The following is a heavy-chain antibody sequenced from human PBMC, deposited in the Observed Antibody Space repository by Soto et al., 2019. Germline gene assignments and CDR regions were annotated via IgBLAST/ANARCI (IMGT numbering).Heavy chain of an antibody. J-gene: IGHJ6*04. V-gene: IGHV4-34*01. D-gene: IGHD3-3*01. Sequence: PSETLSLTCAVYGGSFSGYYWSWIRQPPGKGLEWIGEINHSGSTNYNPSLKSRVTISVDTSKNQFSLKLSSVTAADTAVYYCAVLRFLEWLPPVDVWGKGTTVTVSS. CDR3: AVLRFLEWLPPVDV. CDR2: INHSGST. CDR1: GGSFSGYY.